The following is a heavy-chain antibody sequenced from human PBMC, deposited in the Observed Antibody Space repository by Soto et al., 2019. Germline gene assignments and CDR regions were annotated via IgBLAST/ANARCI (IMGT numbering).Heavy chain of an antibody. CDR3: ARDLAYCTNGVCYTELNYFDY. CDR1: GFTFSSYS. CDR2: ISSSSSYI. D-gene: IGHD2-8*01. Sequence: RRLSCAASGFTFSSYSMNWVRQAPGKGLEWVSSISSSSSYIYYADSVKGRFTISRDNAKNSLYLQMSSLRAEDTAVYYCARDLAYCTNGVCYTELNYFDYWGQGTLVTVSS. V-gene: IGHV3-21*01. J-gene: IGHJ4*02.